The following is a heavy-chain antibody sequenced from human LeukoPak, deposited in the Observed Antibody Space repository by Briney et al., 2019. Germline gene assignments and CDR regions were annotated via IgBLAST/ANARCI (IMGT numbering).Heavy chain of an antibody. V-gene: IGHV1-18*01. CDR3: ARGIAARPKFDY. J-gene: IGHJ4*02. CDR1: GYTFTSYG. D-gene: IGHD6-6*01. Sequence: ASVKVSCKASGYTFTSYGISWVRQAPGQGLEWMGWISAYNGNTNYAQKLQGRVTMTTDTSTSTAYMELSSLRSEDTAVYYCARGIAARPKFDYWGQGTLVTVSS. CDR2: ISAYNGNT.